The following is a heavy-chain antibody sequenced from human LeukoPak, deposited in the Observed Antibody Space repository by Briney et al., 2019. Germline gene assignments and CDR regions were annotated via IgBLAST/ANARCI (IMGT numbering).Heavy chain of an antibody. CDR2: INPNSGGT. V-gene: IGHV1-2*04. CDR3: AREYDSSGYSVFFDY. D-gene: IGHD3-22*01. J-gene: IGHJ4*02. CDR1: GYTFTGYY. Sequence: GASVKVSRKASGYTFTGYYMHWVRQAPGQGLEWMGWINPNSGGTNYAQKFQGWVTMTRDTSISTAYMELSRLRSDDTAVYYCAREYDSSGYSVFFDYWGQGTLVTVSS.